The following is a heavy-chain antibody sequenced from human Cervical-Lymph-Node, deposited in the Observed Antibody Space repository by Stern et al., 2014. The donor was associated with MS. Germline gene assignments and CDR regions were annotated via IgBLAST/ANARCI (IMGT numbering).Heavy chain of an antibody. D-gene: IGHD7-27*01. V-gene: IGHV3-23*04. J-gene: IGHJ4*02. CDR1: GFTFNRDA. Sequence: EDQLVESGGGLVQPGGSLRLSCAASGFTFNRDAMSWVRQAPGKGLEWVSGISGSGVITHYMDSVKGRFTISRDNSKNTLYLQMNSLRAGDTAVYYCAKDLGLHSDWGQGTLVTVSS. CDR2: ISGSGVIT. CDR3: AKDLGLHSD.